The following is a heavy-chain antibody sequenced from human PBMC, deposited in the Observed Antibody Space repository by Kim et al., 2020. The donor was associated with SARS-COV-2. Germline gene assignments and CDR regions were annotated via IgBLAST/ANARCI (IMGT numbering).Heavy chain of an antibody. J-gene: IGHJ4*02. CDR1: GYTFTNFD. Sequence: ASVKVSCKTSGYTFTNFDIDWVRQAPGQGLEWMGWMNPNNGRTDYAQKFQGRVTMTRDTSISTAYLELDSLTSEDTAIYYFAGVRYDHSDASGYFEFDSWGQGSLVFVSS. CDR3: AGVRYDHSDASGYFEFDS. D-gene: IGHD3-16*01. CDR2: MNPNNGRT. V-gene: IGHV1-8*01.